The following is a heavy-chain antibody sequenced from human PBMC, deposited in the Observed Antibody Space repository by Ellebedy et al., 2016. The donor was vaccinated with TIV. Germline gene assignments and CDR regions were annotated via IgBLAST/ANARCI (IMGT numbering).Heavy chain of an antibody. CDR2: ISGGGDST. D-gene: IGHD3-10*01. CDR3: AKVNWFGESRKTGDY. Sequence: GESLKISCAASGFTFNSHAMSWVRQAPGKGLEWVSGISGGGDSTYYADSVKGRFTVSSDKSKNMLYLQMNSLRVEDTAVYYCAKVNWFGESRKTGDYWGQGTLVTVSS. V-gene: IGHV3-23*01. CDR1: GFTFNSHA. J-gene: IGHJ4*02.